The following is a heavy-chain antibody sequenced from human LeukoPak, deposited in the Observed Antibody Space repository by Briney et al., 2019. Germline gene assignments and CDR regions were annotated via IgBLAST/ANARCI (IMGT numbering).Heavy chain of an antibody. J-gene: IGHJ4*02. CDR2: IIPIFGTA. D-gene: IGHD2-2*01. CDR1: GGTFSSYA. Sequence: ASVKVSCKASGGTFSSYAISWVRQAPGQGLEWMGGIIPIFGTASYAQKFQGRVTITADESTSTAYMELSSLRSEDTAVYYCARGTRDDQLSFFWGQGTLVTVSS. CDR3: ARGTRDDQLSFF. V-gene: IGHV1-69*13.